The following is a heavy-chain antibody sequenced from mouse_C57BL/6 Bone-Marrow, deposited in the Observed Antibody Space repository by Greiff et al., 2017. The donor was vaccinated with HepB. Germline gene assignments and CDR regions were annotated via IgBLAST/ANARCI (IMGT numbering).Heavy chain of an antibody. J-gene: IGHJ1*03. CDR2: MYPRDGST. Sequence: VQLQQSGPELVKPGASVKLSCKAYGYTFTGYDINWVKQRPGQGLEWIGWMYPRDGSTKYNEKFKGKATLTVDTSSSTAYMELHSLTSEDSAVYFCARDWYFDVWGTGTTVTVSS. V-gene: IGHV1-85*01. CDR1: GYTFTGYD. CDR3: ARDWYFDV.